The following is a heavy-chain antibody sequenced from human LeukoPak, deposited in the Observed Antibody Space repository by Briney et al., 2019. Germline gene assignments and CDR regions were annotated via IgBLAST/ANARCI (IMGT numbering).Heavy chain of an antibody. J-gene: IGHJ4*02. Sequence: GSLRLSCAASGFTFSNAWMSWVRQAPGKGLEWDGRIKSKTDGGTADYAAPVKGRFTIPRDDSKNTLYLQMNSLKTEDTAVYYCTTDVLRFLEVDYWGQGTLVTVSS. D-gene: IGHD3-3*01. CDR1: GFTFSNAW. CDR3: TTDVLRFLEVDY. V-gene: IGHV3-15*01. CDR2: IKSKTDGGTA.